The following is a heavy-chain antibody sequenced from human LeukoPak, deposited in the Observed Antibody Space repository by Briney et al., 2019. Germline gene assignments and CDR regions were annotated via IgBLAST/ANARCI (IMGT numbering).Heavy chain of an antibody. V-gene: IGHV3-43D*03. CDR3: ARSTAMVTWGSFDI. CDR1: GITFDDYA. J-gene: IGHJ3*02. D-gene: IGHD5-18*01. Sequence: GGSLRLSCAASGITFDDYAMHWVRQAPGKGLEWVSLISWDGGSAFYADSVKGRFTISRDNSKNSLYLQMNSLRAEDTALYYCARSTAMVTWGSFDIWGQGTLVTVSS. CDR2: ISWDGGSA.